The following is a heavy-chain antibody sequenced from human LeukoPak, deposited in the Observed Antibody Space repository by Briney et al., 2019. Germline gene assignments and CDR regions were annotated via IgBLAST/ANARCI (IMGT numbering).Heavy chain of an antibody. Sequence: PGGSLRLSCAASGVTFSSDGMHWVRQAPGKGLEWVAVIWYDGSNKYYADSVKGRFTISRDNSKNTLYLQMNSLRAEDTAVYYCARADTVTTNYYYYGMDVWGQGTTVTVSS. CDR1: GVTFSSDG. J-gene: IGHJ6*02. CDR3: ARADTVTTNYYYYGMDV. D-gene: IGHD4-17*01. CDR2: IWYDGSNK. V-gene: IGHV3-33*01.